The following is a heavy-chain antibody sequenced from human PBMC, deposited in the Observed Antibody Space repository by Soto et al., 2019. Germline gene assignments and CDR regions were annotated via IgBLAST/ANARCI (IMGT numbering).Heavy chain of an antibody. D-gene: IGHD3-22*01. CDR2: ISPYNGNT. CDR3: ARDQSSGVFDY. CDR1: GYTFINSA. Sequence: QVQLVQPGGEVKQPGASVRVSCKATGYTFINSAIAWVRQAPGQGLEWMGWISPYNGNTNYAQRVQGRVTITTDTSTSTAYMEIRSLRSDDTAVYYCARDQSSGVFDYWGQGTLVTVST. J-gene: IGHJ4*02. V-gene: IGHV1-18*01.